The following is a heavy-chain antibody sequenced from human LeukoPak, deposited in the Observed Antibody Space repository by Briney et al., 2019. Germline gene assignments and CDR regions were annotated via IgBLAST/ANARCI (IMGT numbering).Heavy chain of an antibody. J-gene: IGHJ5*02. CDR1: GGSISSGGYS. V-gene: IGHV4-30-2*01. CDR3: ARGDYGDYVWFDP. D-gene: IGHD4-17*01. Sequence: SQTLSLTCAVSGGSISSGGYSWSWIRQPPGKGLEWIGYIYHSGSTYYNPSLKSRVTISVDRSKNQFSLKLSSVTAADAAVYYCARGDYGDYVWFDPWGQGTLVTVSS. CDR2: IYHSGST.